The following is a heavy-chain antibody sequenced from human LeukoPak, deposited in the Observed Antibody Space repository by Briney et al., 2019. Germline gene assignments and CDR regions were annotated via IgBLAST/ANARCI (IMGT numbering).Heavy chain of an antibody. CDR1: GYTFTSYA. CDR3: ARAPEQPVLDYGWLEEIYYYYGMDV. Sequence: ASEKVSYKASGYTFTSYAMHWVRQPPAQRLEWMGWINAGNGNTKRSQKFQGRVTITRDTSASTAYMELSSLRSEVTVVYYCARAPEQPVLDYGWLEEIYYYYGMDVWGKGTTVTVSS. J-gene: IGHJ6*04. V-gene: IGHV1-3*01. D-gene: IGHD6-19*01. CDR2: INAGNGNT.